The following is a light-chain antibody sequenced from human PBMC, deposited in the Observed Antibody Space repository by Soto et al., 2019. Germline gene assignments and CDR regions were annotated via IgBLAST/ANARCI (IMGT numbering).Light chain of an antibody. Sequence: QSVLTQPASVSGSPGQSITISCTGTSSDVGGYNYVSWYQQHPGKAPKVMIYEVSYRPSGVSNRFSGSKSGNTASLTISGLQAEDEGDYYCSSYTSSTTVVVFGGGTKLTVL. CDR3: SSYTSSTTVVV. V-gene: IGLV2-14*01. CDR2: EVS. CDR1: SSDVGGYNY. J-gene: IGLJ2*01.